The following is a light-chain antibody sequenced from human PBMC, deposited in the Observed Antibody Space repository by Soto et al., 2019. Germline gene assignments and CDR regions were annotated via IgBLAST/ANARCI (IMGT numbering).Light chain of an antibody. V-gene: IGKV3-20*01. J-gene: IGKJ2*01. CDR3: QQYGGSPRT. CDR2: GTT. Sequence: EIVLTQAPGTLSLSPGERATLSCRVSQIVDSRYLAWYQQKLGQAPRLLIYGTTNRATGIPDRFSGSGSGTDFTLTISRLEPEDFAVYYCQQYGGSPRTFGQGTKLEIK. CDR1: QIVDSRY.